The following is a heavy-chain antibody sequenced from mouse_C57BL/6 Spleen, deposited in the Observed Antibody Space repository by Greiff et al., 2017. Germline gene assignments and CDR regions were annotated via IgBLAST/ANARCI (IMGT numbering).Heavy chain of an antibody. CDR2: INYDGSST. D-gene: IGHD1-1*01. CDR3: ARGPYYYGSSLGYFDY. J-gene: IGHJ2*01. V-gene: IGHV5-16*01. CDR1: GFTFSDYY. Sequence: EVMLVESEGGLVQPGSSMKLSCTASGFTFSDYYMAWVRQVPEKGLEWVANINYDGSSTYYLDSLKSRFIISRDNAKNMLYLQMSSLKSEDTARYYCARGPYYYGSSLGYFDYWGQGTTLTVSS.